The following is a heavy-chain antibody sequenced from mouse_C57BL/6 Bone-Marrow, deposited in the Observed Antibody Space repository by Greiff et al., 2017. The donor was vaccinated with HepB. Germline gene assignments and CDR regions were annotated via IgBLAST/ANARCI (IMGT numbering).Heavy chain of an antibody. CDR3: ARSGGYYYGSSAWFAY. Sequence: QVQLQQSGAELVRPGTSVKVSCKASGYAFTNYLIEWVKQRPGQGLEWIGVINPGSGGTNYNEKFKGKATLTADKSPSTAYMQLSSLTSEDSAVYFCARSGGYYYGSSAWFAYWGQGTLVTVSA. CDR2: INPGSGGT. J-gene: IGHJ3*01. D-gene: IGHD1-1*01. V-gene: IGHV1-54*01. CDR1: GYAFTNYL.